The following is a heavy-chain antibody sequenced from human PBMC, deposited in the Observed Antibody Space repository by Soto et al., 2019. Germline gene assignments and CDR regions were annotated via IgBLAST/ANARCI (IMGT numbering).Heavy chain of an antibody. V-gene: IGHV4-34*01. Sequence: SETLSLTCAVYGGSFSGYYWSWIRQPPGKGLEWIGEINHSGSTNYNPSLKSRVTISVDTSKNQFSLKLSSVTAADTAVYYCGREVPSPYYFDYWGQGTLVTVSS. J-gene: IGHJ4*02. CDR3: GREVPSPYYFDY. CDR1: GGSFSGYY. CDR2: INHSGST.